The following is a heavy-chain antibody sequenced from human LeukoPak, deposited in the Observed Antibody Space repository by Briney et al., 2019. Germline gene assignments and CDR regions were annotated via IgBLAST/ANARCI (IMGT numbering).Heavy chain of an antibody. Sequence: SETLSLTCAVSGGSISSSNWWSWVRPPPGKGLEWIGEIYHSGSTNYNPSLKSRVTISVDTSKNQFSLKLSSVTAADTAVYYCARDSGIAAAGTPFDYWGQGTLVTVSS. CDR2: IYHSGST. CDR3: ARDSGIAAAGTPFDY. CDR1: GGSISSSNW. J-gene: IGHJ4*02. V-gene: IGHV4-4*02. D-gene: IGHD6-13*01.